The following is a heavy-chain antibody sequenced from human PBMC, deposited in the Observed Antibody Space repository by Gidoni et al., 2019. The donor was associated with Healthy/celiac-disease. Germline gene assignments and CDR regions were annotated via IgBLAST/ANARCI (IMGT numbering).Heavy chain of an antibody. V-gene: IGHV3-33*01. CDR2: IWYDGSNK. CDR3: ARGGWFGDLGMDV. CDR1: GFTFSSYG. Sequence: QVQLVESGGGVVQPGRSLRLSCAASGFTFSSYGMPWVRQAPGKGLEWVAVIWYDGSNKYYADSVKGRFTISRDNSKNTLYLQMNSLRAEDTAVYYCARGGWFGDLGMDVWGQGTTVTVSS. J-gene: IGHJ6*02. D-gene: IGHD3-10*01.